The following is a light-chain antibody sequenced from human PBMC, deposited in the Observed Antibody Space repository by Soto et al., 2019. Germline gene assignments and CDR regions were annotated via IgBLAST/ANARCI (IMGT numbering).Light chain of an antibody. V-gene: IGLV1-47*01. Sequence: QSVLTQPPSASGTPGQRVTISCSGGSSNIGNNNVYWYQQLPGTAPKILIYRNNQRPSGVPDRFSGSKSGTSASLAIGGLRSEDEADYYCAAWDDSLSGRVFGGGTKLTVL. CDR3: AAWDDSLSGRV. J-gene: IGLJ3*02. CDR1: SSNIGNNN. CDR2: RNN.